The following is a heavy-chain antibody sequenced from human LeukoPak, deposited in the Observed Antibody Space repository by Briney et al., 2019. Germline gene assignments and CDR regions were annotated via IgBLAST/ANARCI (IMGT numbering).Heavy chain of an antibody. V-gene: IGHV3-48*01. J-gene: IGHJ4*02. Sequence: PGGSLRLSCAASGFTFSSYSMNWVRLAPGKGLEWVSYISSSSSTIYYADSVKGRFTISRDNAKNSLYLQMNSLRAEDTAVYYCARDSHCSGGSCYFVGTFDYWGQGTLVTVSS. CDR1: GFTFSSYS. CDR3: ARDSHCSGGSCYFVGTFDY. CDR2: ISSSSSTI. D-gene: IGHD2-15*01.